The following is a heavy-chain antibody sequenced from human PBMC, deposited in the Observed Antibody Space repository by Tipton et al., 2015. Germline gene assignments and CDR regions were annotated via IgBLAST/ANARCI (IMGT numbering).Heavy chain of an antibody. CDR1: GDSISSGRYY. CDR2: ISYSGTT. CDR3: ARIRGRYVLDH. J-gene: IGHJ4*02. D-gene: IGHD3-16*01. V-gene: IGHV4-61*01. Sequence: GSLRLSCSVSGDSISSGRYYWSWIRQSPGKGLEWIGYISYSGTTNYNPSLNSRVTISVDTSKNQFFLRMTPVTAADTAVYYCARIRGRYVLDHWGQGTLVTVSS.